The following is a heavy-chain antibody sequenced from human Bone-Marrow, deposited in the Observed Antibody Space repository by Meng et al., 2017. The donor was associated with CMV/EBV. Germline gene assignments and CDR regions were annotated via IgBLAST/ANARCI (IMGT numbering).Heavy chain of an antibody. D-gene: IGHD3-9*01. J-gene: IGHJ6*02. Sequence: ASVKVSCKASGYTFTGYYMHWVRQAPGQGLEWMGWINPNSGGTNYAQKFQGRVTMTRDTSISTAYMELSRLRSDDTAVYYCARDLYELRYFDWLSSYYYGMDVWGQGNTVTVSS. V-gene: IGHV1-2*02. CDR3: ARDLYELRYFDWLSSYYYGMDV. CDR1: GYTFTGYY. CDR2: INPNSGGT.